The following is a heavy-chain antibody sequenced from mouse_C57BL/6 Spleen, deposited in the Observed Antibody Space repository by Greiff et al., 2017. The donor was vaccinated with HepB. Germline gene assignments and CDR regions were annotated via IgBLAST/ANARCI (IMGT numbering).Heavy chain of an antibody. J-gene: IGHJ2*01. CDR3: VRQGDGNFDY. CDR1: GFSFNTYA. D-gene: IGHD2-1*01. V-gene: IGHV10-1*01. CDR2: IRSKSNNYAT. Sequence: DVQLVESGGGLVQPKGSLKLSCAASGFSFNTYAMNWVRQAPGKGLEWVARIRSKSNNYATYYADSVKDRFTISRDDSESMLYLQMNNLKTEDTAMYYCVRQGDGNFDYWGQGTTLTVSS.